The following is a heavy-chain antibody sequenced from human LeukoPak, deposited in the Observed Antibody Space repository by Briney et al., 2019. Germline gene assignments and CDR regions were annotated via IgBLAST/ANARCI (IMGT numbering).Heavy chain of an antibody. Sequence: GGSLRLFCAASGFTFSSSAMSWVRQAPGKGLEWVSGISDSGGSTYYAEYVKGRFTISRDNSKNMLYLQMNSLRAEDTAVYYCAKVSESNYDFLTGYYTPYYFDYWGQGTLVTVSS. CDR1: GFTFSSSA. CDR3: AKVSESNYDFLTGYYTPYYFDY. CDR2: ISDSGGST. D-gene: IGHD3-9*01. V-gene: IGHV3-23*01. J-gene: IGHJ4*02.